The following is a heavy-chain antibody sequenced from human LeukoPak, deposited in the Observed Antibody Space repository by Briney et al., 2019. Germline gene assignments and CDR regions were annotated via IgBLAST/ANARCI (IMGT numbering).Heavy chain of an antibody. V-gene: IGHV3-21*01. CDR3: ARDNYDSSGYYHDPHFDL. CDR1: GFTFSSYS. CDR2: ITTVSTYI. Sequence: GGSLRLSCAASGFTFSSYSMNWVRQAPGKGLEWVSSITTVSTYIFYADSVKGRFTVSRDNAKNSLYLHMNSLRAEDTAVYFCARDNYDSSGYYHDPHFDLWGQGTLVTVSS. D-gene: IGHD3-22*01. J-gene: IGHJ4*02.